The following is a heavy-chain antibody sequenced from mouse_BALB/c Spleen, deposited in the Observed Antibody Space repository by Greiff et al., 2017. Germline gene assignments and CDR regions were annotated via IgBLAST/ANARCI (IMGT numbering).Heavy chain of an antibody. CDR3: ARNGIYDYDAWFAY. Sequence: EVQGVESGGGLVKPGGSLKLSCAASGFTFSDYYMYWVRQTPEKRLEWVATISDGGSYTYYPDSVKGRFTISRDNAKNNLYLQMSSLKSEDTAMYYCARNGIYDYDAWFAYWGQGTLVTVSA. D-gene: IGHD2-4*01. J-gene: IGHJ3*01. CDR2: ISDGGSYT. V-gene: IGHV5-4*02. CDR1: GFTFSDYY.